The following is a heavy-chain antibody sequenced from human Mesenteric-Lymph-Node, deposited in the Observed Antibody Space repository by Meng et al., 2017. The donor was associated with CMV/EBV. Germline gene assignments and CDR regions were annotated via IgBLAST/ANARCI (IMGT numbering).Heavy chain of an antibody. CDR2: INHSGST. J-gene: IGHJ3*02. CDR3: ALSYGFGEPDAFDI. CDR1: GWSFSNYY. D-gene: IGHD3-10*01. V-gene: IGHV4-34*03. Sequence: SETLSLTCAAYGWSFSNYYWTWIRQAPGKGLEWIGEINHSGSTNCNPSLKSRVTISVDTSKNPFSLKLSSVTAADTAVYYWALSYGFGEPDAFDIWGQGTMVTVSS.